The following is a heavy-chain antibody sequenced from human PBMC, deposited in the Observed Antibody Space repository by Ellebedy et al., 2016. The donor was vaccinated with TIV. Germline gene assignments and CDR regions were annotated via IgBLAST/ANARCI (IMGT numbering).Heavy chain of an antibody. CDR2: IYYSGST. Sequence: MPSETLSLTCTVSGGSVSSGSYYWSWIRQPPGKGLEWIGYIYYSGSTNYNPSLKGRVTISVDTSKNQFSLKLSSVTAADTAVYYCARIKRGYSYGYDYWGQGTLVTVSS. J-gene: IGHJ4*02. D-gene: IGHD5-18*01. CDR3: ARIKRGYSYGYDY. V-gene: IGHV4-61*01. CDR1: GGSVSSGSYY.